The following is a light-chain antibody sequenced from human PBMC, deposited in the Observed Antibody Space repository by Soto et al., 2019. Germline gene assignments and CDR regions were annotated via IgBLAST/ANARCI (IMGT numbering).Light chain of an antibody. CDR1: QSVSSN. J-gene: IGKJ3*01. V-gene: IGKV3-15*01. CDR3: PQYNNWPT. Sequence: EIVMTQSPATLSVSPGERATLSCRASQSVSSNLAWYQQKPGQAPRLLIYGASTRATGIPARFSGSGSGTEFTLTISSLQSEDFAVYYCPQYNNWPTFGPGTKVDI. CDR2: GAS.